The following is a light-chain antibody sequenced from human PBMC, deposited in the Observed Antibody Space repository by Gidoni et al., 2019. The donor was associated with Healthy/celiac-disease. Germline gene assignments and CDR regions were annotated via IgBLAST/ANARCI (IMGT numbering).Light chain of an antibody. V-gene: IGKV1-9*01. J-gene: IGKJ5*01. Sequence: DIQLTQSQSFLSASVGDRVTITCRASQVISSYLAWYQQKPGKAPKLLIYAASTLQSGVPSRFSGSGYGTEFTLTISSLQPEDFATYYCQQLNSYPITFGQGTRLEIK. CDR2: AAS. CDR1: QVISSY. CDR3: QQLNSYPIT.